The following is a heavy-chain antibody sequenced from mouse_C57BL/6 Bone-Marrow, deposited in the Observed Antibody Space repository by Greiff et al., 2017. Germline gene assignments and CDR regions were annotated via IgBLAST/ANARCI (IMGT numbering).Heavy chain of an antibody. D-gene: IGHD2-5*01. J-gene: IGHJ4*01. CDR1: GFTFSTYG. CDR3: ARQGYYSSSYAMDY. Sequence: DVMLVESGGDLVKPGGSLKLSCAASGFTFSTYGMSWVRQTPDKRLEWVATISSGGSYTSYPNRVKGRFTISRDNAKNTLYLQMSSLKSEDTAMYDCARQGYYSSSYAMDYWGQGTSVTVSS. V-gene: IGHV5-6*02. CDR2: ISSGGSYT.